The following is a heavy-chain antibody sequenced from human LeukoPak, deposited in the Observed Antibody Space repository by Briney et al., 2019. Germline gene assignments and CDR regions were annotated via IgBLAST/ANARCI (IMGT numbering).Heavy chain of an antibody. V-gene: IGHV3-7*01. CDR2: IKHDGSEK. J-gene: IGHJ4*02. CDR1: GFTFSNYY. D-gene: IGHD2-15*01. CDR3: ARDCSGGSCYLY. Sequence: PGGSLRLSCAASGFTFSNYYMSWVRQAPGKGLEWVANIKHDGSEKYYVDSVKGRFTISRDSAKNSLYLQMNSLRAEDTAVYYCARDCSGGSCYLYWGQGTLVTVSS.